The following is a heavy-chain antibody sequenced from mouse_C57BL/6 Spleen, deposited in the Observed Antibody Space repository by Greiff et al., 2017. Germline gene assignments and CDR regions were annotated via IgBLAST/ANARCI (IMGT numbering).Heavy chain of an antibody. D-gene: IGHD1-1*01. CDR2: IDPSDSYT. V-gene: IGHV1-50*01. CDR3: ASRTTVGRGFDY. J-gene: IGHJ2*01. Sequence: QVQLKESGAELVKPGASVKLSCKASGYTFTSYWMQWVKQRPGQGLEWIGEIDPSDSYTNYNQKFKGKATLTVDTSSSTAYMQLSSLTSEDSAVYYCASRTTVGRGFDYWGQGTTLTVSS. CDR1: GYTFTSYW.